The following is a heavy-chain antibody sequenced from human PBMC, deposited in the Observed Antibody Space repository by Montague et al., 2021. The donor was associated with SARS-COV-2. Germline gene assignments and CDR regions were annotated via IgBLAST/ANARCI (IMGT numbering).Heavy chain of an antibody. J-gene: IGHJ4*02. CDR3: ARVGRGCSYGVFPDFDY. D-gene: IGHD5-18*01. CDR2: VYYSGTT. CDR1: GVSVNSGSYY. Sequence: SETLSLTCSVSGVSVNSGSYYWSWIRQPPGKGLEWIGYVYYSGTTKYXXXLQSRVSISLDTSNNQFSLSLRSVTAADAAVYFCARVGRGCSYGVFPDFDYWGLGVLVTVSS. V-gene: IGHV4-61*01.